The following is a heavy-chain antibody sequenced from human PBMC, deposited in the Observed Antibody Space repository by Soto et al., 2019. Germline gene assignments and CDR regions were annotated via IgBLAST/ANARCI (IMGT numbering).Heavy chain of an antibody. CDR2: MYYSEST. D-gene: IGHD6-13*01. CDR1: GGSISSYY. V-gene: IGHV4-59*12. Sequence: SETLSLTCTVSGGSISSYYCSWIRQPPGKGLERIGYMYYSESTNYNPYLKSRITISVDTSKSQFSLKLSSVTAADTAVYYCARANPLKRAAAGPYYFDYWGQGTLVTVSS. J-gene: IGHJ4*02. CDR3: ARANPLKRAAAGPYYFDY.